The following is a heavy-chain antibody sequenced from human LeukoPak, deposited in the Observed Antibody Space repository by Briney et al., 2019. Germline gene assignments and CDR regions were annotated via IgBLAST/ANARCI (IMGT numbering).Heavy chain of an antibody. J-gene: IGHJ3*02. V-gene: IGHV3-7*01. CDR1: GFTFSSYS. CDR3: ARDNRDDAFDI. Sequence: GGSLRLSCAASGFTFSSYSMNWVRQAPGKGLEWVANIKQDGSEKYYVDSVKGRFTISRDNAKNSLYLQMNSLRAEDTAVYYCARDNRDDAFDIWGQGTMVTVSS. CDR2: IKQDGSEK. D-gene: IGHD2/OR15-2a*01.